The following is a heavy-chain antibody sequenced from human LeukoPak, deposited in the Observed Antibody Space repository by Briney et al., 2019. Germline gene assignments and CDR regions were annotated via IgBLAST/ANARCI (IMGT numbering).Heavy chain of an antibody. D-gene: IGHD6-13*01. V-gene: IGHV3-11*01. CDR2: ISSSGSTI. Sequence: PGGSLRLSCAASGFTFSNAWMSWIRQAPGKGLEGVSYISSSGSTIYYADSVKGRFTISRDNAKNSLYLQMNSLRAEDTAVYYCARDDSSMRLLSWGQRTLVTVSS. CDR3: ARDDSSMRLLS. J-gene: IGHJ5*02. CDR1: GFTFSNAW.